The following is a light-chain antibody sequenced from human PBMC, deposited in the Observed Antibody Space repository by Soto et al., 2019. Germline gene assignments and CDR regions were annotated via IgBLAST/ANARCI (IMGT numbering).Light chain of an antibody. J-gene: IGLJ1*01. V-gene: IGLV2-14*03. CDR1: SSDVGGYNF. CDR3: SSYTTSSTVV. Sequence: QSVLTQPPSASGFPGQSVTISCTGTSSDVGGYNFVSWYQQLPGKAPKLMIYEVTSRPSGVSNRFSGSKSGNTASLTISGLQPEDDAEYYCSSYTTSSTVVFGTGTKVTVL. CDR2: EVT.